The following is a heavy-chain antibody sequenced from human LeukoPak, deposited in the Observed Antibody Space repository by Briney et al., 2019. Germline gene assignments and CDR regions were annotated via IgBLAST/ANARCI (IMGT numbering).Heavy chain of an antibody. CDR1: GFTFSTYA. J-gene: IGHJ3*02. CDR3: VVSYLYAFDI. V-gene: IGHV3-64D*09. CDR2: ISSNGGST. Sequence: GGSLRLSCSASGFTFSTYAMHWVRQAPGKGLEYVSAISSNGGSTYYADSVKGRFTVSRDNSKSTLYLQMSSLRAEDTAVYYCVVSYLYAFDIWGQGTMVTVSS. D-gene: IGHD5-18*01.